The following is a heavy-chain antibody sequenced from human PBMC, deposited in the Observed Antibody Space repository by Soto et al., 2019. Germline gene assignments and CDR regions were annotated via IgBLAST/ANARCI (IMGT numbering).Heavy chain of an antibody. V-gene: IGHV4-59*01. CDR3: ARDHGRDGYNLYS. Sequence: SETLSLTCTVSGGSISSYYWSWIRQPPGKGLEWIGYIYYSGSTNYNPSLKSRVTISVDTSKNQFSLKLSSVTAADTAVYYCARDHGRDGYNLYSWGQGTLVTVSS. CDR2: IYYSGST. J-gene: IGHJ4*02. CDR1: GGSISSYY. D-gene: IGHD5-12*01.